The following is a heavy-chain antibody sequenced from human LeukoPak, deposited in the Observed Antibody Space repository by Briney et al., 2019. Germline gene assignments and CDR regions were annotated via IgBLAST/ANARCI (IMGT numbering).Heavy chain of an antibody. CDR3: ARRYLHYYGSVSYLHYFDY. CDR2: INHSGST. CDR1: GGSFSGYY. D-gene: IGHD3-10*01. J-gene: IGHJ4*02. V-gene: IGHV4-34*01. Sequence: SETLSLTCAVYGGSFSGYYWSWIRQPPGKGLEWIGEINHSGSTNYNPSLKSRVTISVDTSKNQFSLKLSSVTAADTAVYYCARRYLHYYGSVSYLHYFDYWGQGTLVTVSS.